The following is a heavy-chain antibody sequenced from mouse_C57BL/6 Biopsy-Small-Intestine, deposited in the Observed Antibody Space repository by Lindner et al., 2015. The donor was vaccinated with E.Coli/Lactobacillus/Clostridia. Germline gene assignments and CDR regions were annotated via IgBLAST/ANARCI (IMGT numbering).Heavy chain of an antibody. Sequence: VQLQESGAELVRPGTSVKMSCKAAGYTFTHYWISWVKQRPGHGLEWIGDFFPGGGFTNYSENFKGKATLTADTSSTTAYMQLSSLTSEDSAVFYCARRRRIYYGDYVFFAYWGQGTLVTVSA. CDR3: ARRRRIYYGDYVFFAY. CDR1: GYTFTHYW. V-gene: IGHV1-63*02. D-gene: IGHD2-13*01. CDR2: FFPGGGFT. J-gene: IGHJ3*01.